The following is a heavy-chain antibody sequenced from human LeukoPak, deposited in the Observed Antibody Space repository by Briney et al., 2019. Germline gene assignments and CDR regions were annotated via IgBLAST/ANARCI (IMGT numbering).Heavy chain of an antibody. CDR1: GFTFDDYA. D-gene: IGHD2-21*02. V-gene: IGHV3-9*01. J-gene: IGHJ4*02. Sequence: PGGSLRLSCAASGFTFDDYAMHWVRQAPGKGLEWVSGISWNSGSIGYADSVKGRFTISRDNAKNSLYLQMNSLRAEDTAVYYCARSMIGGDCYTTLCGYFDYWGQGTLVTVSS. CDR2: ISWNSGSI. CDR3: ARSMIGGDCYTTLCGYFDY.